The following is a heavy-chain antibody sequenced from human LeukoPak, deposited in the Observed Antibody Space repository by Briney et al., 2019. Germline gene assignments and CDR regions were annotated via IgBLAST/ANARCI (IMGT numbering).Heavy chain of an antibody. V-gene: IGHV3-21*01. D-gene: IGHD3-10*01. CDR2: ISSSSSYI. CDR1: GFTFSSYA. CDR3: ARDLGNYGSGSDAFDI. J-gene: IGHJ3*02. Sequence: PGGSLRLSCAASGFTFSSYAMSWVRQAPGKGLEWVSSISSSSSYIYYADSVKGRFTISRDNAKNSLYLQMNSLRAEDTAVYYCARDLGNYGSGSDAFDIWGQGTMVTVSS.